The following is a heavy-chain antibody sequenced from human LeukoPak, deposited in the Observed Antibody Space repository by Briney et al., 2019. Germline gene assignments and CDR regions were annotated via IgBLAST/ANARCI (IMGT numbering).Heavy chain of an antibody. CDR2: ISWNSGSI. CDR3: AKGTYYYDSNGYYYPAPNFDY. J-gene: IGHJ4*02. D-gene: IGHD3-22*01. Sequence: PGGSLRLSCAASGFTFDDYAMHWVRQAPGKGLEWVSGISWNSGSIGYADSVKGRFTISRDNAKNSLYLQMNSLRAEDTALYYCAKGTYYYDSNGYYYPAPNFDYWGQGTLVTVSS. V-gene: IGHV3-9*01. CDR1: GFTFDDYA.